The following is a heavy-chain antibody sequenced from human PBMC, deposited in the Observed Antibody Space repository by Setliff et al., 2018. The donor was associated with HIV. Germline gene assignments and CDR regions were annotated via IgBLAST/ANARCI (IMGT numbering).Heavy chain of an antibody. Sequence: PGGSLRLSCAASGFTFSSYSMNWVRQAPGKGLEWVSYISSSSSTIYYADSVKGRFTISRDNAKNSLYLQMNSLRAEDTAVYYSARDSNDYGDYILDYWGQGTLVTVSS. J-gene: IGHJ4*02. CDR2: ISSSSSTI. D-gene: IGHD4-17*01. CDR1: GFTFSSYS. CDR3: ARDSNDYGDYILDY. V-gene: IGHV3-48*01.